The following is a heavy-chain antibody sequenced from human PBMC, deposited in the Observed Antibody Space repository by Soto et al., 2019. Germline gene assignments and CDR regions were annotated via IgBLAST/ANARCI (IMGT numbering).Heavy chain of an antibody. J-gene: IGHJ4*02. Sequence: PGGSLRLSCAASGFTFSSYAMSWVRQAPGKGLEWVSGISGSGGSTYYADSVKGRFTISRDNSKNTLYLQVNSLRAEDAAVYYCAKDGPTDYSSSWLGYWGQGTLVTVSS. D-gene: IGHD6-13*01. V-gene: IGHV3-23*01. CDR1: GFTFSSYA. CDR2: ISGSGGST. CDR3: AKDGPTDYSSSWLGY.